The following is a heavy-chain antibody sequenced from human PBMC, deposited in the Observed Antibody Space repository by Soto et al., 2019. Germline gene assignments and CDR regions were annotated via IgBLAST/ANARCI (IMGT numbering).Heavy chain of an antibody. J-gene: IGHJ4*02. CDR1: GFTFSSYS. D-gene: IGHD3-22*01. CDR3: ARGLHYYDSSDYY. Sequence: EVQLVESGGGLVQPGGSLRLSCAASGFTFSSYSMNWVRQAPGKGLEWVSYISSSSSTIYYADSVKGRFTISRDNAKNLLYLQMNSLRAEDTAVYYCARGLHYYDSSDYYWGQGTLVTVSS. V-gene: IGHV3-48*01. CDR2: ISSSSSTI.